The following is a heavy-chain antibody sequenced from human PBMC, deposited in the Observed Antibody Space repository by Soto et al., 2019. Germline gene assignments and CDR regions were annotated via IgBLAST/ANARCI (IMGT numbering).Heavy chain of an antibody. CDR2: INAGNGNT. CDR1: GYTFTSYA. J-gene: IGHJ6*03. D-gene: IGHD6-13*01. Sequence: ASVKVSCKASGYTFTSYAMHWVRQAPGQRLEWMGWINAGNGNTKYSQKFQGRVTITRDTSASTAYMELSSLRSEDTAVYYCARPAGIYYYYYMDVWGKGTTVTV. V-gene: IGHV1-3*01. CDR3: ARPAGIYYYYYMDV.